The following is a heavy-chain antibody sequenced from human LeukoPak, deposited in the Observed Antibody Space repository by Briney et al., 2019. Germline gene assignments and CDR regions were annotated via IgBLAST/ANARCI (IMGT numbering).Heavy chain of an antibody. CDR3: ARLNKNDSGSYRFGKKKRGYMDV. CDR1: GGSISSGTYY. J-gene: IGHJ6*03. D-gene: IGHD3-10*01. Sequence: SETLSLTCTVSGGSISSGTYYWRWIRQPAGKGLEWIGRISTSGSTDYNPSLKSRVTISVDTSKNQFSLKLSSVTAADTAVYYCARLNKNDSGSYRFGKKKRGYMDVWGKGTTVTTSS. CDR2: ISTSGST. V-gene: IGHV4-61*02.